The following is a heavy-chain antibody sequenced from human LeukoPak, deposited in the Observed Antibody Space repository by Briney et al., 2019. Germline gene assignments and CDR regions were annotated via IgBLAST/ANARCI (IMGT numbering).Heavy chain of an antibody. Sequence: QSGGSLRLSCAASGFTFDDYAMHWVRQAPGKGLEWVSGISWNSGSIGYADSVKGRFTISRDNAKNSLYLQMNSLRAEDTALYYCAKAECSVWCSGYDDPSREYYFDYWGQGTLVTVSS. CDR2: ISWNSGSI. V-gene: IGHV3-9*01. CDR1: GFTFDDYA. D-gene: IGHD5-12*01. J-gene: IGHJ4*02. CDR3: AKAECSVWCSGYDDPSREYYFDY.